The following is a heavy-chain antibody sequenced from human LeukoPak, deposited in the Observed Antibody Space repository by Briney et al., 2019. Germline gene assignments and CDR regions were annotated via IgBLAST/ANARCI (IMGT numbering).Heavy chain of an antibody. J-gene: IGHJ4*02. D-gene: IGHD6-19*01. CDR3: ARRASSTGWSFDS. CDR2: IYPSESP. CDR1: GGSFSGYY. Sequence: SETLSLTCAVYGGSFSGYYWTWIRQPAGKGLEWIGQIYPSESPKYNPSLESRVTMSVDTSKKHFSLQLTFVTVADTGVYYCARRASSTGWSFDSWGQGTQVTVSS. V-gene: IGHV4-59*10.